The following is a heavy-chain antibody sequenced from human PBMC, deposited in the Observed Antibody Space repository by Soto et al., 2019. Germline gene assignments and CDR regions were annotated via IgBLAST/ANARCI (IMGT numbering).Heavy chain of an antibody. Sequence: SETLSLTCAVSGYSISSGYYWGWIRQTPGKGLERIASIDHSGSTYYNPSLKSRVTISVDTSKNQFSLKLTSVTAADTAVYYCARGAATVPPGWFDPWGQGIMVTVSS. CDR2: IDHSGST. D-gene: IGHD4-17*01. J-gene: IGHJ5*02. CDR1: GYSISSGYY. CDR3: ARGAATVPPGWFDP. V-gene: IGHV4-38-2*01.